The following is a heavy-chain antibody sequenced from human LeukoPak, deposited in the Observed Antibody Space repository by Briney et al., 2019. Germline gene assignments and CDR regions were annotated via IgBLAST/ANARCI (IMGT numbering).Heavy chain of an antibody. CDR2: INPNSGGT. Sequence: ASVKVSCKASGYTFTSYDINWVRQATGQGLEWMGWINPNSGGTNYAQKFQGRVTMTRDTSISTAYMELSRLRSDDTAVYYCARDGDPSGYDFDYWGQGTLVTVSS. CDR1: GYTFTSYD. V-gene: IGHV1-2*02. J-gene: IGHJ4*02. CDR3: ARDGDPSGYDFDY. D-gene: IGHD5-12*01.